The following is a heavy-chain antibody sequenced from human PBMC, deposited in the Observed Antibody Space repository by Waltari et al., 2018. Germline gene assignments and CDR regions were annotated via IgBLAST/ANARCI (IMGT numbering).Heavy chain of an antibody. D-gene: IGHD2-15*01. J-gene: IGHJ4*02. CDR3: ARDRGRGLYFDS. Sequence: QLQLQQSGPGLVQPSESLSLPCGVSGHSKSTNYWWSWVRQSPEKGLEWIGQIHRSGRTYYNPSLESRVSVSMDTSNNKFFLKLSSAIAADTAVYYCARDRGRGLYFDSWGQGTLVTVSP. CDR2: IHRSGRT. V-gene: IGHV4-4*02. CDR1: GHSKSTNYW.